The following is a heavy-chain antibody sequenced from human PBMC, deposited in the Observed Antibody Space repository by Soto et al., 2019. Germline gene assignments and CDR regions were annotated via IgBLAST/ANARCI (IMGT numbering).Heavy chain of an antibody. Sequence: VGSLRLSCITSGFTFGNYAMSWVRQAPGKGLEWVSTITSSGGGTYYADSVRGRFSVSRDILRSTMYLQMNNLAAEDSATYYCAKTPVEIYDSSGYSFDHWGRGTMVTVSS. J-gene: IGHJ4*02. CDR1: GFTFGNYA. D-gene: IGHD3-22*01. CDR3: AKTPVEIYDSSGYSFDH. CDR2: ITSSGGGT. V-gene: IGHV3-23*01.